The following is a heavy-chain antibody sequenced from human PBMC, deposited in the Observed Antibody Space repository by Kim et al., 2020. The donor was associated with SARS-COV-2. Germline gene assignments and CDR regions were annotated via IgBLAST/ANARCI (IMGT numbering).Heavy chain of an antibody. CDR1: GFTFSSYE. J-gene: IGHJ3*02. V-gene: IGHV3-48*03. D-gene: IGHD1-1*01. CDR2: ISSSGSTI. CDR3: ARALQLERRGAFDI. Sequence: GGSLRLSCAASGFTFSSYEMNWVRQAPGKGLEWVSYISSSGSTIYYADSVKGRFTISRDNAKNSLYLQMNSLRAEDTAVYYCARALQLERRGAFDIWGQGTMVTVSS.